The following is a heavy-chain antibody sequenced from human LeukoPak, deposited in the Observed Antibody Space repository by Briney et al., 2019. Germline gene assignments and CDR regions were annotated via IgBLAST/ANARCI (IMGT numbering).Heavy chain of an antibody. CDR2: ISYDGSNK. V-gene: IGHV3-30*03. J-gene: IGHJ4*02. D-gene: IGHD5-18*01. CDR3: XXXXXTDAAPWLSRASFNS. Sequence: GGSLRLSCAASGFTFNTYGMHWVRQAPGKGLEWVAFISYDGSNKFYADFVKGRFTISRDNSKNTLYLQMNSLRPEDTAVYHXXXXXXTDAAPWLSRASFNSWGQGSQVTVSS. CDR1: GFTFNTYG.